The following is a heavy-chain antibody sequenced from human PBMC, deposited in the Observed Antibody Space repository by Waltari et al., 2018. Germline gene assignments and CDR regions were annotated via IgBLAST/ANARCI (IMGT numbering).Heavy chain of an antibody. CDR3: ARTPNRIAVAAKRGYFDY. J-gene: IGHJ4*02. Sequence: QVQLVQSGAEVKKPGASVKVSCKASGYTFTSYDINWVRQATGQGLEWMGWMNPNSGNTGYAQKFQGRVTMTRNTSISTAYMELSSLRSEDTAVYYCARTPNRIAVAAKRGYFDYWGQGTLVTVSS. CDR2: MNPNSGNT. V-gene: IGHV1-8*01. CDR1: GYTFTSYD. D-gene: IGHD6-19*01.